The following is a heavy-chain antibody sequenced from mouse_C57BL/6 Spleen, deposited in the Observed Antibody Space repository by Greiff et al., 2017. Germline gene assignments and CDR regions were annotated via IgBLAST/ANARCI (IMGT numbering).Heavy chain of an antibody. V-gene: IGHV14-4*01. CDR3: TTWNGSYWYFDV. CDR1: GFNIKDDY. Sequence: EVQLQESGAELVRPGASVKLSCTASGFNIKDDYMHWVKQRPEQGLEWIGWIDPENGDTEYASKFQGQATITADTSSNTAYLQLSSLTSEDTAVYYCTTWNGSYWYFDVWGTGTTVTVSS. CDR2: IDPENGDT. D-gene: IGHD2-2*01. J-gene: IGHJ1*03.